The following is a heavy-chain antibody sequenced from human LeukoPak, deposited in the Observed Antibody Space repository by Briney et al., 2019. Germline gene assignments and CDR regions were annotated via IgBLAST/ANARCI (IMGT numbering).Heavy chain of an antibody. CDR3: AREGDFWSGYNY. CDR1: GGSISSGGYY. D-gene: IGHD3-3*01. V-gene: IGHV4-30-2*01. Sequence: PSETLSLTCTVSGGSISSGGYYWSSIRQPPGKGLEWIGYIYHSGSTYYNPSLKSRVTISVDRSKTQFSLKLSSVTAADTAVYYCAREGDFWSGYNYWGQGTLVTVSS. CDR2: IYHSGST. J-gene: IGHJ4*02.